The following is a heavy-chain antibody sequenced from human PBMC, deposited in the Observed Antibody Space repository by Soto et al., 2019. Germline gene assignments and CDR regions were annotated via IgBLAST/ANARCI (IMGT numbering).Heavy chain of an antibody. CDR2: THNSGGA. CDR3: ARRHYFYSGGSGIHNWFGP. Sequence: SQTLSLTCSVSNGSIISVTSSSTTSYWAWIRQSPGKGLEWIGDTHNSGGANYNPSLKSRVTISVDTSENQFFLKLRSATAADTAVYFCARRHYFYSGGSGIHNWFGPWGQGTLVTVSS. V-gene: IGHV4-39*01. CDR1: NGSIISVTSSSTTSY. D-gene: IGHD3-22*01. J-gene: IGHJ5*02.